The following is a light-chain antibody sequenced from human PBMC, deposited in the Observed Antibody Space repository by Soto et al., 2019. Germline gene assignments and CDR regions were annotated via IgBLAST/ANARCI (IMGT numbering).Light chain of an antibody. Sequence: DIQMTQSPSSLSASVGDRVTITCRASQSINRYLSWYEQKSGKAPKLLIYASSSLQSGVPSRFSGSGSGTEFTLTISSLQPEDFATYYCQQSYSTPPAFGQGTRLEIK. V-gene: IGKV1-39*01. J-gene: IGKJ5*01. CDR1: QSINRY. CDR2: ASS. CDR3: QQSYSTPPA.